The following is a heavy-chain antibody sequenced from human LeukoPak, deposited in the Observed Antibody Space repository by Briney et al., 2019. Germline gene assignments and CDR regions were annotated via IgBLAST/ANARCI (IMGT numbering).Heavy chain of an antibody. CDR2: IKQDGSEK. CDR3: ARETRYYGSGRYYNSFDY. CDR1: GFTFSSYW. V-gene: IGHV3-7*03. D-gene: IGHD3-10*01. Sequence: GGSLRLSCAASGFTFSSYWMSWVRQAPGKGLEWVANIKQDGSEKYYVDSVKGRFTISRDNAKNSLYLQMNSLRAEDTAVYYCARETRYYGSGRYYNSFDYWGQGTLVTVSS. J-gene: IGHJ4*02.